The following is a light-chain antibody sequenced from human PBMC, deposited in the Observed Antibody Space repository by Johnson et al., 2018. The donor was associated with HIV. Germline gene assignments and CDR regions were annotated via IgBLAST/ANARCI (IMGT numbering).Light chain of an antibody. Sequence: QAVLTQPPSVSGAPGQRVTISCTGSSSNIGAGYDVHWYQQFPGTAPKLLIYDNNKRPSGIPDRFSGSKSGTSATLGITGLQPGDEGDYYCGTWDGSLSAGAVFGTGTKVTVL. CDR3: GTWDGSLSAGAV. V-gene: IGLV1-51*01. J-gene: IGLJ1*01. CDR1: SSNIGAGYD. CDR2: DNN.